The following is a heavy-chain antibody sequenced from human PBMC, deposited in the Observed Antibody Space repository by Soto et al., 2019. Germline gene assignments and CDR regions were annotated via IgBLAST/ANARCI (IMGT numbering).Heavy chain of an antibody. D-gene: IGHD3-3*01. CDR2: IGTAGDT. CDR3: ARSGLYDFWYGSSPDLDV. J-gene: IGHJ6*02. V-gene: IGHV3-13*01. Sequence: EVQLVESGGGLVQPGGSLRLSCAASGFTFSSYDMHWVRQSTGKGLEWVSAIGTAGDTYYPGSVKGRFTISRENAKNSLYLQMNSLRAEDTAVYYCARSGLYDFWYGSSPDLDVWGQGTTVTVSS. CDR1: GFTFSSYD.